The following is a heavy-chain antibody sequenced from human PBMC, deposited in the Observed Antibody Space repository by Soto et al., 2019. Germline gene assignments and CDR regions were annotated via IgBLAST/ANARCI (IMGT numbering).Heavy chain of an antibody. CDR3: AIHTRFYDILTGYYAWYFDY. Sequence: SETLSLTCTVSGGSISSSSYYWGWIRQTPGKGLEWIGSIYYSGSTYYNPSLKSRVTISVDTSKNQFSLKLSSVTAADTAVYYCAIHTRFYDILTGYYAWYFDYWGQGTLVTVSS. CDR1: GGSISSSSYY. J-gene: IGHJ4*02. D-gene: IGHD3-9*01. CDR2: IYYSGST. V-gene: IGHV4-39*01.